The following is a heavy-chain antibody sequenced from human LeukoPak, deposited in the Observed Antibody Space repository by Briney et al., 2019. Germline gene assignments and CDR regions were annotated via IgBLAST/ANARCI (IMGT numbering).Heavy chain of an antibody. D-gene: IGHD3-22*01. CDR2: ISGSGGST. CDR3: AKDSYYYDSSPFDH. CDR1: GFTVSSNY. J-gene: IGHJ4*02. Sequence: GGSLRLSCAASGFTVSSNYMSWVRQAPGKGLEWVSAISGSGGSTYYADSVKGRFTISRDNSKNTLYLQMNSLRAEDTAVYYCAKDSYYYDSSPFDHWGQGTLVTVSS. V-gene: IGHV3-23*01.